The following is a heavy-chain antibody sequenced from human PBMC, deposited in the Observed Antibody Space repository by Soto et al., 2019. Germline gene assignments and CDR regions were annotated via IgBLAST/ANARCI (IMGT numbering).Heavy chain of an antibody. CDR3: AKSLMNAKEV. Sequence: PGCSLRLSCTAAGFNFRSYGMSWVRQAPGKGLEWVSGITASGGNTYYTDSVKGRFTISRDNSKNTLYLQMSGLRVEDTAVFHCAKSLMNAKEVWGQGTTVTGSS. CDR2: ITASGGNT. J-gene: IGHJ6*02. CDR1: GFNFRSYG. V-gene: IGHV3-23*01. D-gene: IGHD2-21*01.